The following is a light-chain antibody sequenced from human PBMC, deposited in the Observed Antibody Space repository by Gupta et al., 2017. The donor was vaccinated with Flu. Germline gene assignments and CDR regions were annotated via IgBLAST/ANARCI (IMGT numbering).Light chain of an antibody. J-gene: IGKJ4*02. CDR2: AAS. CDR3: LQGYSTPQR. CDR1: QRVSNF. Sequence: PSSLSASVGDRVTITCLASQRVSNFLNWYQQKPGKAPKLLIYAASTLQGGVPSRFSGSGSGTDFSLSINRLQPEDFATYFCLQGYSTPQRFGGGTTVEIK. V-gene: IGKV1-39*01.